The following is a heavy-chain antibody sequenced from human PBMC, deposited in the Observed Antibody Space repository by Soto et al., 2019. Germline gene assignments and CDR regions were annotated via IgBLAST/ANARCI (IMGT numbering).Heavy chain of an antibody. J-gene: IGHJ5*02. CDR1: GGSFSGYY. D-gene: IGHD6-13*01. CDR2: INHSGST. V-gene: IGHV4-34*01. Sequence: PSETLSLTCAVYGGSFSGYYWSWIRQPPGKGLEWIGEINHSGSTNYNPSLKSRVTISVDTSKNQFSLKLSSVTAADTAVYYCARGLWYSSSWYPKPGWFDPWGQGTLVTVSS. CDR3: ARGLWYSSSWYPKPGWFDP.